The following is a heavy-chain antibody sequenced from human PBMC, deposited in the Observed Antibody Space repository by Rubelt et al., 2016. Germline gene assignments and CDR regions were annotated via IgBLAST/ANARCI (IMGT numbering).Heavy chain of an antibody. CDR3: ARVSGTTNNWFDP. D-gene: IGHD1-1*01. V-gene: IGHV1-18*01. Sequence: QVQLVQSGAEVKKPGASVKVSCKASGYTFTSYGISWVRQAPGQGLEWMGWMRASNCNTNYAQKAQGRITTATDKSTGTAYMGRGGRRSDDTAVYDCARVSGTTNNWFDPWGQGTLVTVSS. J-gene: IGHJ5*02. CDR2: MRASNCNT. CDR1: GYTFTSYG.